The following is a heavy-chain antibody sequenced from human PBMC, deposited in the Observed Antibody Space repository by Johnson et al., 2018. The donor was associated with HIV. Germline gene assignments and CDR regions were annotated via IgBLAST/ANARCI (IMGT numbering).Heavy chain of an antibody. CDR2: ISWNSGSI. V-gene: IGHV3-9*01. Sequence: VQLVESGGGLVQPGRSLRLSCAASGFTFDDYAMHWVRQAPGKGLEWVSGISWNSGSIGYADSVKGRFTISRDNAKNSLYLQMNSLRAEDTAVYYCAKSYSSSWYTDAFDIWGQGTMVTVSS. D-gene: IGHD6-13*01. CDR3: AKSYSSSWYTDAFDI. J-gene: IGHJ3*02. CDR1: GFTFDDYA.